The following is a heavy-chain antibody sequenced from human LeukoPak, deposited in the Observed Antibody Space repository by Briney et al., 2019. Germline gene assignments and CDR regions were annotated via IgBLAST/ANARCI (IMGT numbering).Heavy chain of an antibody. CDR2: IRNKVNSYTT. Sequence: GGSLRLSCAACGFSFSDHFMDWVRQAPGRGLEWVGRIRNKVNSYTTDFAASVKGRFTISRDDSKNSLYLQMNSLKTEDTAMYYCASASAGLIEYWGQGTLVTVSS. V-gene: IGHV3-72*01. J-gene: IGHJ4*02. CDR3: ASASAGLIEY. CDR1: GFSFSDHF.